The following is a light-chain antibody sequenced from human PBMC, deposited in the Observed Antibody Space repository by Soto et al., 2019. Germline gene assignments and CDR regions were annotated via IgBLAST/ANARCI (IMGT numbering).Light chain of an antibody. V-gene: IGKV3-15*01. CDR2: GAS. CDR1: QSVSSN. CDR3: QQYNNCPPWT. J-gene: IGKJ1*01. Sequence: EIVMTQSPATLSVSLGERATLSCRASQSVSSNLAWYQQKPSQAPRLLIYGASTRATGIPARFSGSGSGTEFTLTISSLQSEDFAVYYCQQYNNCPPWTFGQGTKVEIK.